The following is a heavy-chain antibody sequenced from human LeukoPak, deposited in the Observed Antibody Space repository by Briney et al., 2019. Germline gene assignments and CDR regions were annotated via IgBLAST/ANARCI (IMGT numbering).Heavy chain of an antibody. J-gene: IGHJ2*01. CDR1: GFTFSNYW. CDR2: IKPDGGET. Sequence: GGSLRLSCAASGFTFSNYWMSWVRQTPGKGLEWVAIIKPDGGETDYVDSVRGRFTISRDNAKSSLYLQVDSLRDEDTAVFYCARGLRGYWYFDLWGRGTLISVSS. D-gene: IGHD3-10*01. V-gene: IGHV3-7*01. CDR3: ARGLRGYWYFDL.